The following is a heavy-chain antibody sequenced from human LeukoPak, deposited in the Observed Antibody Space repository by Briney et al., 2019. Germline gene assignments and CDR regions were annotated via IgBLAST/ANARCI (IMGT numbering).Heavy chain of an antibody. CDR1: GDSISRYY. CDR3: AIGRPGYFDS. CDR2: IYYSGST. V-gene: IGHV4-59*01. Sequence: SETLSLTCTVSGDSISRYYWSWIRQPPGKGLEWIGYIYYSGSTNYNPCLKSRVTISVDTSKNQFSLKLRSVTAAHTTVYYCAIGRPGYFDSWGQGNLVTVSP. J-gene: IGHJ4*02.